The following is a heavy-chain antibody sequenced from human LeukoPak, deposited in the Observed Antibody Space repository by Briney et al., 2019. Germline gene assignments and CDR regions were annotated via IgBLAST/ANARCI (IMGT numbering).Heavy chain of an antibody. V-gene: IGHV1-2*06. CDR2: INSNSGGT. Sequence: GASVKVSCKASGYTFTGYYMHWVRQAPGQGLEWMGRINSNSGGTNYAQKFQGRVTMTRDTSISTAYMELSRLRSDDTAVYYCARYPESETYYYDSSGYSDAFDIWGQGTMVTVSS. J-gene: IGHJ3*02. D-gene: IGHD3-22*01. CDR1: GYTFTGYY. CDR3: ARYPESETYYYDSSGYSDAFDI.